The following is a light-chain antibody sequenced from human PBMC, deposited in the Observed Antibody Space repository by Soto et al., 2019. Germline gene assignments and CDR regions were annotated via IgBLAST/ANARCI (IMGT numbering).Light chain of an antibody. Sequence: IQLIQSPSSLSASVGDRFTITCLAIQDISSYLAWYEQKPGKAPNLLIYSASTLQSGVPSRFRASGVGTDFTLTISSLQAEDFETYYCQQVRSSPSTLGGGTKVDIK. CDR3: QQVRSSPST. CDR2: SAS. J-gene: IGKJ4*01. V-gene: IGKV1-9*01. CDR1: QDISSY.